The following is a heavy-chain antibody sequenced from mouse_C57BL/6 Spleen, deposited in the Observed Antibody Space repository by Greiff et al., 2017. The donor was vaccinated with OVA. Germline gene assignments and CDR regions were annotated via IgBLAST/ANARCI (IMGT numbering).Heavy chain of an antibody. CDR2: IYPGDGDT. D-gene: IGHD2-2*01. CDR3: ARSGTMVTPFDV. V-gene: IGHV1-82*01. J-gene: IGHJ1*03. CDR1: GYAFSSSW. Sequence: QVHVKQSGPELVKPGASVKISCKASGYAFSSSWMNWVKQRPGKGLEWIGRIYPGDGDTNYNGKFKGKATLTADKSSSTAYMQLSSLTSEDSAVYFCARSGTMVTPFDVWGTGTTVTVSS.